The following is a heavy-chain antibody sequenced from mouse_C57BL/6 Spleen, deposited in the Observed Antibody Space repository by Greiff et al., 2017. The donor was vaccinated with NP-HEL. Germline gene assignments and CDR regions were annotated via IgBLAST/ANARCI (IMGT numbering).Heavy chain of an antibody. D-gene: IGHD1-1*01. Sequence: QVQLQQSGPELVKPGASVKISCKASGYTFTDYYINWVKQRPGQGLEWIGWIFPGSGSTYYNEKFKGKATLTVDKSSSTAYMLLSSLTSEDSAVYFCARNPPYGSSSWYFDYWGQGTTLTVSS. J-gene: IGHJ2*01. CDR3: ARNPPYGSSSWYFDY. CDR2: IFPGSGST. CDR1: GYTFTDYY. V-gene: IGHV1-75*01.